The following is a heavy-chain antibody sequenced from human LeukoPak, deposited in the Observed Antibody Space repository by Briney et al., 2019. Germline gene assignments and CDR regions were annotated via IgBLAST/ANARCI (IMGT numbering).Heavy chain of an antibody. D-gene: IGHD6-13*01. CDR2: INHSGST. J-gene: IGHJ4*02. CDR3: ARGPGTWYYY. CDR1: GGSFSGYS. V-gene: IGHV4-34*01. Sequence: PSETLSLTGAVYGGSFSGYSWSWIRQPPGKGLEWIGEINHSGSTNYNPSLKSRVTISIDTSKNQFSLKLSSVTAADTALYYCARGPGTWYYYWGQGTLVTVSS.